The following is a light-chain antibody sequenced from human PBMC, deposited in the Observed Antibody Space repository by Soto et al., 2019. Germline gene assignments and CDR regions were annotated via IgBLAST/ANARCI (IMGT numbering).Light chain of an antibody. CDR2: EAS. V-gene: IGKV1-27*01. Sequence: DIQMTQSPSSLSASVGDRVTITCRASQGSSKYLAWYQQKPGKVHHLLIYEASTLQSGVPSRLSGSGSGTDFTLTSSSLQPEDVATYYCQKYNSAPWTFGQVTNVDIK. CDR3: QKYNSAPWT. J-gene: IGKJ1*01. CDR1: QGSSKY.